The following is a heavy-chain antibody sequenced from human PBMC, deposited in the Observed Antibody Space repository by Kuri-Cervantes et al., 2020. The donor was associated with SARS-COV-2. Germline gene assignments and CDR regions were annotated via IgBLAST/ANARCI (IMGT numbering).Heavy chain of an antibody. Sequence: GGSLRLSCAASGFTFSDYYMSWIRQAPGKGLEWVSYISSSGSTIYYADSVKGRFTISRDNAKNSLYLQMNSLRAEDTAVYYCAGFSSRARVDTAMVTGLWFGELLFSDAFDIWGQGTMVTVSS. D-gene: IGHD3-10*01. J-gene: IGHJ3*02. CDR3: AGFSSRARVDTAMVTGLWFGELLFSDAFDI. CDR1: GFTFSDYY. V-gene: IGHV3-11*04. CDR2: ISSSGSTI.